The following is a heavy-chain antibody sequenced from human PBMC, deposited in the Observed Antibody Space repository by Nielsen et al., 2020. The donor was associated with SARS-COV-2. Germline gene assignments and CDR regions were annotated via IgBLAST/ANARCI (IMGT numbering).Heavy chain of an antibody. CDR1: RFGLTTYT. Sequence: GESLKISCEVSRFGLTTYTINWVRQAPGKGLEWVSCIRSPSNYVHYADSVQGRFTISKDYLQINDLRAEDTDVYYCVRDRGSGWSRGRNYNYFGMDVWGQGTTVTVSS. CDR3: VRDRGSGWSRGRNYNYFGMDV. D-gene: IGHD6-19*01. V-gene: IGHV3-21*01. CDR2: IRSPSNYV. J-gene: IGHJ6*02.